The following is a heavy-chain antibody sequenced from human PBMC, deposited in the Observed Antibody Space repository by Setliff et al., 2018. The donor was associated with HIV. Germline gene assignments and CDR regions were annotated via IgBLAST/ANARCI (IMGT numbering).Heavy chain of an antibody. J-gene: IGHJ5*02. D-gene: IGHD2-15*01. CDR2: IIPMYGVT. CDR3: ALPYCSGGNCWSSASLPPAGWFDP. CDR1: GGTFSSYV. Sequence: SEKVSCKASGGTFSSYVISWVRQAPGQGPEWMGGIIPMYGVTNYAQKFQGRVTITTDESTSTAYMELSSLRSEDTAVYYCALPYCSGGNCWSSASLPPAGWFDPWGQGTLVTVSS. V-gene: IGHV1-69*05.